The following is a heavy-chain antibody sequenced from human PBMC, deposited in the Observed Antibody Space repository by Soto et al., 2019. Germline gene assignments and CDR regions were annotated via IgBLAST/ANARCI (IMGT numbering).Heavy chain of an antibody. CDR1: GYSFTKYG. CDR2: INPGNGDT. J-gene: IGHJ6*02. D-gene: IGHD2-2*01. Sequence: QVQLVQSGTEVKKPGASVKVSCKTSGYSFTKYGLHWVRQAPGQRLEWMGWINPGNGDTKYSQKFQGRVTITRDTSATTAYMELSSLRSEDSAVFYCARTDCSSTSCYNYYYYGMDVCGQGTTVTVSS. V-gene: IGHV1-3*01. CDR3: ARTDCSSTSCYNYYYYGMDV.